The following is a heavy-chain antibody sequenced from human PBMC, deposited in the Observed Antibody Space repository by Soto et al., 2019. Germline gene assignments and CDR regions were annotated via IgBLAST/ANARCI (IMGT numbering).Heavy chain of an antibody. J-gene: IGHJ5*02. V-gene: IGHV4-34*01. CDR1: GGSFSGYY. CDR2: INHSGST. CDR3: ARVGYSYGIDNWFDP. Sequence: SETLSLTCAVYGGSFSGYYLSWIRQPPGKGLEWIGEINHSGSTNYNPSLKSRVTISVDTSKNQFSLKLSSVTAADTAVYYCARVGYSYGIDNWFDPWGQGTLVT. D-gene: IGHD5-18*01.